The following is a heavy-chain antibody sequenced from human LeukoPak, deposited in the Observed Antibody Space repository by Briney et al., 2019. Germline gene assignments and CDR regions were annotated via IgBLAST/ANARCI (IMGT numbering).Heavy chain of an antibody. J-gene: IGHJ4*02. CDR3: ARVSVAGYYFDY. D-gene: IGHD6-19*01. CDR1: GFTVSSNY. V-gene: IGHV3-53*01. Sequence: GGSLRLSCAASGFTVSSNYMSWVRQAPGKGLEWVSVIYSGGSTYYADSVKGRFTISRDNSKDTLYLQMNSLRAEDTAAYYCARVSVAGYYFDYWGQGTLVTVSS. CDR2: IYSGGST.